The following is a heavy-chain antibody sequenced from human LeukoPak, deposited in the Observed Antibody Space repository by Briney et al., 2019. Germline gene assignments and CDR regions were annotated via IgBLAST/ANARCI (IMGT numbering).Heavy chain of an antibody. CDR1: GGSISSGAYF. V-gene: IGHV4-61*02. CDR2: IYTGGST. J-gene: IGHJ1*01. D-gene: IGHD2-2*02. Sequence: SETLSLTCTVSGGSISSGAYFWRWIRQPAGKGLEWIGRIYTGGSTNYNPSLKSRVTMSADTSRNQFSLRLSSVTAADTAVYYCASEVPASIDYFQHWGQGTLVTVSS. CDR3: ASEVPASIDYFQH.